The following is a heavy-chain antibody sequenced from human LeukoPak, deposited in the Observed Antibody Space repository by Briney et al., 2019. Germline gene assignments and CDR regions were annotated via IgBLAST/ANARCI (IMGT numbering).Heavy chain of an antibody. CDR3: ARDRGTYYDFWSGYPTFDY. CDR1: GGTFSSYA. V-gene: IGHV1-18*01. D-gene: IGHD3-3*01. J-gene: IGHJ4*02. Sequence: ASVKVSCKASGGTFSSYAISWVRQAPGQGLEWMGWISAYNGNTNYAQKLQGRVTMTTDTSTSTAYMELRSLRSDDTAVYYCARDRGTYYDFWSGYPTFDYWGQGTLVTVSS. CDR2: ISAYNGNT.